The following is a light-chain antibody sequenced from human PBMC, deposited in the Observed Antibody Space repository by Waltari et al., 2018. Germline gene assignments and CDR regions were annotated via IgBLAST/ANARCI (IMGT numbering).Light chain of an antibody. CDR1: QSVSSSY. CDR2: GSS. CDR3: QQYGSSPWT. J-gene: IGKJ1*01. Sequence: EIVLTQSPGTLSLSPGERATLSCRASQSVSSSYLAWYQQKPGQAPRVLIHGSSNRATGIPDRFSGSWSGTDFTLTISRLEPEDVAVYYCQQYGSSPWTFGQGTKVEIK. V-gene: IGKV3-20*01.